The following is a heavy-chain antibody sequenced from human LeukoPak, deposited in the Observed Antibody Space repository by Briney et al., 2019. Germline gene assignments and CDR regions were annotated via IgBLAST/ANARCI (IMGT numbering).Heavy chain of an antibody. CDR3: ARDDSSGWYGRDY. D-gene: IGHD6-19*01. Sequence: SETLSLTCAVYGGSFSGYYWSWVRQPPGKGREWIGEINHSGRTNYNPSLKRRVTISVDTSKNQFSLKLSSVTAADTAVYYCARDDSSGWYGRDYWGQGTLVTVSS. V-gene: IGHV4-34*01. CDR1: GGSFSGYY. J-gene: IGHJ4*02. CDR2: INHSGRT.